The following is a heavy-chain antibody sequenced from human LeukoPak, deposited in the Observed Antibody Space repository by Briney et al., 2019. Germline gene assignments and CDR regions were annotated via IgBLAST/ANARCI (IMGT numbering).Heavy chain of an antibody. Sequence: GGSLRLSCAASGFTFSSYGMHWVRQAPGKGLEWVAVISYDGSNKYYSDSVKGRFTISRDNSKNTLYLQMNSLSSEDTAVYYCARDYYDSSGYYQKSYWGQGTLVTVSS. J-gene: IGHJ4*02. D-gene: IGHD3-22*01. CDR1: GFTFSSYG. CDR3: ARDYYDSSGYYQKSY. CDR2: ISYDGSNK. V-gene: IGHV3-30*03.